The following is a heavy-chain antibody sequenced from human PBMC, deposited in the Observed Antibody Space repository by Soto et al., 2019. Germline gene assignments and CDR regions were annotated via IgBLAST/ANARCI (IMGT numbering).Heavy chain of an antibody. CDR2: INAGNGNT. Sequence: QVQLVQSGAEVKKPGASVKVSCKASGYTFTSYAMHWVRQAPGQRLEWMGWINAGNGNTKYSQKFQGRVTITRDTSASTAYMELSSLRSADTAVYYCARDRSDYYYYYYMDVWGKGTTVTVSS. CDR3: ARDRSDYYYYYYMDV. CDR1: GYTFTSYA. V-gene: IGHV1-3*01. J-gene: IGHJ6*03.